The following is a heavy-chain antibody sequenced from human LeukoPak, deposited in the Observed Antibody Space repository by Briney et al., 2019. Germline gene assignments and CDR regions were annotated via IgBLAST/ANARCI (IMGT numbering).Heavy chain of an antibody. CDR2: INPSGGST. Sequence: AASVKVTCKASGYTFTSYYMHWVRQAPGQGLEWMGIINPSGGSTSYAQKFQGRVTMTRDTSTSTVYMELSSLRSEDTAVYYCARPPDYGDYESYYFDYWGQGTLVTVSS. D-gene: IGHD4-17*01. CDR1: GYTFTSYY. J-gene: IGHJ4*02. CDR3: ARPPDYGDYESYYFDY. V-gene: IGHV1-46*01.